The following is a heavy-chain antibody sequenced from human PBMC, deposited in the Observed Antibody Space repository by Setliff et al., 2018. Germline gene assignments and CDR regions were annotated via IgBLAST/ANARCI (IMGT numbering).Heavy chain of an antibody. J-gene: IGHJ4*02. CDR3: ARGPLDFVVTPAAAKFDY. D-gene: IGHD2-2*01. V-gene: IGHV1-18*01. Sequence: GASVKVSCKASGYTFTNYGITWVRQAPGQGLEWMAWISAYDGNTKYTLKLQGRVTLTTDTLTSTAYMELRSLRSDDTAVYYCARGPLDFVVTPAAAKFDYWGQGTLVTVSS. CDR2: ISAYDGNT. CDR1: GYTFTNYG.